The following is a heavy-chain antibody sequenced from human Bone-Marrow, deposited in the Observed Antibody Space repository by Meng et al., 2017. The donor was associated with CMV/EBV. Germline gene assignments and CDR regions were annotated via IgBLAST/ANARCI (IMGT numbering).Heavy chain of an antibody. CDR2: ISSSGSTI. J-gene: IGHJ6*02. V-gene: IGHV3-48*03. CDR1: GFTFSSYV. D-gene: IGHD2-21*01. Sequence: GGSLRLSCVAFGFTFSSYVMNWVRQAPGKGLEWVSYISSSGSTIYYAESVKGRFTISRDNAKNSLYMQMNSLRAEDTAVYYCARDKWYCGGDCYPGMDVWGQGTTVTVSS. CDR3: ARDKWYCGGDCYPGMDV.